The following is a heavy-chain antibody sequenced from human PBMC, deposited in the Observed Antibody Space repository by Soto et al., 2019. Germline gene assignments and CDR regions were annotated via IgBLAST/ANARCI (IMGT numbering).Heavy chain of an antibody. D-gene: IGHD3-9*01. J-gene: IGHJ5*02. CDR3: ARHGVTTFGPRFDP. V-gene: IGHV4-59*08. CDR1: GGSLISYY. CDR2: ISYSGST. Sequence: QVQLQESGPGLVKPSETLSLTCIVSGGSLISYYWSWIRQPPGKGLEWLGHISYSGSTNYNPSLKSRVTMSADTSTNRFSLKMTSVTDADTANYYCARHGVTTFGPRFDPRCQGPLVTVSS.